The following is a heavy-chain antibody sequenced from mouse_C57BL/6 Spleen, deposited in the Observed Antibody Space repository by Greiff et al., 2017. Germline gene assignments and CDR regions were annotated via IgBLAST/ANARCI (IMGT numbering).Heavy chain of an antibody. V-gene: IGHV1-74*01. Sequence: QVQLQQSGAELVKPGASVKVSCKASGYTFTSYWMHWVKQRPGQGLEWIGRIHPSDSDTNYNQKFKGKATLTVDKSSSTAYMQLSSLTSEDSAVYYCAILYYYGSSYVGAYWGQGTLVTVSA. CDR2: IHPSDSDT. CDR1: GYTFTSYW. D-gene: IGHD1-1*01. J-gene: IGHJ3*01. CDR3: AILYYYGSSYVGAY.